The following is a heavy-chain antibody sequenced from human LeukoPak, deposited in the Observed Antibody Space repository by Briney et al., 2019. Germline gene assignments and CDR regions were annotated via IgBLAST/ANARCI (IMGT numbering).Heavy chain of an antibody. CDR1: GFTFGDYA. CDR3: TRALHVLRYFDWLSQGALDL. CDR2: IRSKAYGGTT. J-gene: IGHJ2*01. Sequence: GGSLRLSCTASGFTFGDYAMSWVRQAPGKGLEWVGFIRSKAYGGTTEYSASVKGRFTISRYDSKSIAYLQMNSLKTEDTAVYYCTRALHVLRYFDWLSQGALDLWGRGTLVTVSS. V-gene: IGHV3-49*04. D-gene: IGHD3-9*01.